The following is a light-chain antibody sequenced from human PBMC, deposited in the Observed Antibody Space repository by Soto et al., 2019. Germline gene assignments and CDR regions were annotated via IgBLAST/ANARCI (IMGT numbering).Light chain of an antibody. CDR1: SSDVGGYNS. V-gene: IGLV2-8*01. J-gene: IGLJ2*01. CDR2: EVS. Sequence: QSALTQPPSASGSPGQSVTISCTGSSSDVGGYNSVSWYQHHPGKVPKVMIYEVSKRPSGVPDRCSGSKSVNTASLTVSGLQAEDEADYYCSSYAGRNNLVFGGGTKLTVL. CDR3: SSYAGRNNLV.